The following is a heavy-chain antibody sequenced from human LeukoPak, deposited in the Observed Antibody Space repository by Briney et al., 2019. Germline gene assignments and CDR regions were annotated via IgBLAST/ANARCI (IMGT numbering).Heavy chain of an antibody. J-gene: IGHJ5*02. D-gene: IGHD3-9*01. CDR1: GYTFTSYD. CDR2: MNPKSGNT. V-gene: IGHV1-8*02. CDR3: AGGHVLRYFDWLMDWFDP. Sequence: ASVKVSCKASGYTFTSYDINWVRQATGQGLEWMGWMNPKSGNTSYAQKLQGRVTITMNTSISTAYMELSSLRSDDTAVYYCAGGHVLRYFDWLMDWFDPWGQGKLVTVSS.